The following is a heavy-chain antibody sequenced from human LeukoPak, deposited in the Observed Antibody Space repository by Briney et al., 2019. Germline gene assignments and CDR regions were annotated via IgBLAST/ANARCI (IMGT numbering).Heavy chain of an antibody. CDR2: IIPIFGTA. V-gene: IGHV1-69*13. Sequence: EASVKVSCKASGGTFSSYAISWVRQAPGQGLEWMGGIIPIFGTANYAQKFQGRVTITADESTSTAYIELSSLRSEDTAVYYCARDLGDGYNDFDYWGQGTLVTVSS. D-gene: IGHD5-24*01. CDR1: GGTFSSYA. CDR3: ARDLGDGYNDFDY. J-gene: IGHJ4*02.